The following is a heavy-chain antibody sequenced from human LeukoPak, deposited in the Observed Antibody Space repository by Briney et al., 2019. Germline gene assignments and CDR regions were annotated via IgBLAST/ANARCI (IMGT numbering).Heavy chain of an antibody. V-gene: IGHV3-15*01. CDR2: IKSKTDGGTT. CDR3: TTDHITIFGVVIY. CDR1: GFTFSNAW. D-gene: IGHD3-3*01. J-gene: IGHJ4*02. Sequence: GGSLRLSCAASGFTFSNAWMSWVRQAPGKGLEWVGRIKSKTDGGTTDYAAPVKGRFTISRDDSKNTLYLQMNSLKTEDTAVYYCTTDHITIFGVVIYWGQGTLVTVSS.